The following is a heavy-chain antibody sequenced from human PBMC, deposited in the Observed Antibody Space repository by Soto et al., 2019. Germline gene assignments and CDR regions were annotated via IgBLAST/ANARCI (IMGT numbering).Heavy chain of an antibody. D-gene: IGHD3-9*01. CDR3: ARGGSNDWQVAFDI. V-gene: IGHV4-34*01. Sequence: QLQQWGAGLLKPSETLSLTCVVSGGSLSTYYYNWIRQSPGKGLEWIGEINHSGSNNYSPSLKSRVTMSINTSKPQFALKPTSVTAAYPSVYYGARGGSNDWQVAFDIWGQGTMVTVSS. J-gene: IGHJ3*02. CDR1: GGSLSTYY. CDR2: INHSGSN.